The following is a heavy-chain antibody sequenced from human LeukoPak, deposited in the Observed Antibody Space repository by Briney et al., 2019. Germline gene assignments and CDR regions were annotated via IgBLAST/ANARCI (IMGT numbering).Heavy chain of an antibody. CDR3: ARLMVGAIPQREY. CDR1: GFTFSSYW. CDR2: INSDGSST. J-gene: IGHJ4*02. D-gene: IGHD1-26*01. V-gene: IGHV3-74*01. Sequence: GGSLRLSCAASGFTFSSYWMHWVRQAPGKGLVWVSRINSDGSSTSYADSVKGRFTISRDNAKNTLYLQMNSLSAEDTAVYYCARLMVGAIPQREYWGQGTLVTVSS.